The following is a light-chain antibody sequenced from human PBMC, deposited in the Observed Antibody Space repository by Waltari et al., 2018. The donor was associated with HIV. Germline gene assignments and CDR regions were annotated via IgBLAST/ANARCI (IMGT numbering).Light chain of an antibody. CDR3: SAWDNSLSAWV. CDR1: TNNVGHHG. Sequence: LTQPPSVSKDLRQTATLTCTGNTNNVGHHGAAWLRQHQGHPPKLLSYRNNNRPSGISERFSASRSGNTASLTISGLQPEDEADYYCSAWDNSLSAWVFGGGTKLTVL. V-gene: IGLV10-54*04. CDR2: RNN. J-gene: IGLJ3*02.